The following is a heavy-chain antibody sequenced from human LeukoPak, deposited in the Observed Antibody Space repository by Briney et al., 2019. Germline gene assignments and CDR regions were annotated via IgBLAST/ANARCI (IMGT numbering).Heavy chain of an antibody. CDR2: MNPNSGNT. CDR1: GYTFTSYD. V-gene: IGHV1-8*03. CDR3: ARASSSEGPYYYYMDV. D-gene: IGHD6-25*01. Sequence: ASVKVSCKASGYTFTSYDINWVRQATGQGLEWMGWMNPNSGNTGYAQKFQGRVTITRNTSISTAYMELSSLRSEDTAVYYCARASSSEGPYYYYMDVRGKGTTVTVSS. J-gene: IGHJ6*03.